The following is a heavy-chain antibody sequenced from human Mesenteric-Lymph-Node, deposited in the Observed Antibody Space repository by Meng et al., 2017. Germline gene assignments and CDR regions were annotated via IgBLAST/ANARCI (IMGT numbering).Heavy chain of an antibody. Sequence: GGSLRLSCAASGFTFSSNWMTWVRQAPRKGLEWAACIKEDGSEKYYVDSVKGRFTISRDNAKNSLFLQMNNLRAEDTAVYYCARVRCTSTNCFPDYWGQGTLVTVSS. J-gene: IGHJ4*02. D-gene: IGHD2-2*01. CDR1: GFTFSSNW. V-gene: IGHV3-7*01. CDR3: ARVRCTSTNCFPDY. CDR2: IKEDGSEK.